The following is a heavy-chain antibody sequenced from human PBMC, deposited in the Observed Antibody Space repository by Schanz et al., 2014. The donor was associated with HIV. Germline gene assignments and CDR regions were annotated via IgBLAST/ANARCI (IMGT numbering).Heavy chain of an antibody. CDR2: IWYDGSKE. J-gene: IGHJ6*02. D-gene: IGHD3-10*01. Sequence: VQLVESGGGLVQPGRSLRLSCTGSGFNFDDYVMYWVRQAPGKGLEWVAVIWYDGSKEYYEDSVKGRFTISRDNSNKTLFLQTNSLRAEDTAVYYCARSLWFGEIGEAGYGLDVWGQGTTVTVSS. CDR3: ARSLWFGEIGEAGYGLDV. V-gene: IGHV3-33*08. CDR1: GFNFDDYV.